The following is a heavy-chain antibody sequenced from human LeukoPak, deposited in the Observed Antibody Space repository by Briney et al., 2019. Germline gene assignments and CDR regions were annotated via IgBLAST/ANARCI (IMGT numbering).Heavy chain of an antibody. V-gene: IGHV3-30-3*01. CDR2: ISYDGSNK. Sequence: HTGGSLRLSCAASGFTFSTYAMDWVRQAPGKGLEWVALISYDGSNKYYADSVKGRFTISRDNSKNTLYLQMNSLRAEDTAVYYCAKDLRFGESPDYWGQGTLVTVSS. D-gene: IGHD3-10*01. CDR1: GFTFSTYA. CDR3: AKDLRFGESPDY. J-gene: IGHJ4*02.